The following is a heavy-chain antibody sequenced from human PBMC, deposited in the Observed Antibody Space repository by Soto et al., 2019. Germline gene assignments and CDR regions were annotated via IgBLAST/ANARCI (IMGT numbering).Heavy chain of an antibody. D-gene: IGHD6-13*01. V-gene: IGHV4-39*01. CDR2: IYYSGST. CDR1: GGSISSSSYY. CDR3: PRRQSSCVVDY. Sequence: QLQLQESGPGLVKPSETLSLTCTVSGGSISSSSYYWGWIRQPPGKGLEWIGNIYYSGSTYYNPSLKRRFTISVDTSKTQLSLELPSVTAADTAVYDCPRRQSSCVVDYWGQGTLVTVSS. J-gene: IGHJ4*02.